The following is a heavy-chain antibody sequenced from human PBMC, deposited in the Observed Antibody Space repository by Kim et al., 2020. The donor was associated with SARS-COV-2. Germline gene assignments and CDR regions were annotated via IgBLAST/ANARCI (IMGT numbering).Heavy chain of an antibody. CDR2: ISGSGGST. CDR1: GFTFTSYA. D-gene: IGHD2-15*01. Sequence: GGSLRLSCAASGFTFTSYAMSWVRQAPGKGLEWVSAISGSGGSTYYADSVKGRFTIFRDNSKNTLYLQMNSLRAEDTAVYYCAKDQTCGGGSCYSGYWGQGTLVTVSS. J-gene: IGHJ4*02. CDR3: AKDQTCGGGSCYSGY. V-gene: IGHV3-23*01.